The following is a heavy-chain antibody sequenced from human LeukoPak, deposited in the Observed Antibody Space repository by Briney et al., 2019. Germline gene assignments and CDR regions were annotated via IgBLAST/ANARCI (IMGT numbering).Heavy chain of an antibody. V-gene: IGHV3-53*01. J-gene: IGHJ6*03. CDR2: IYSDNT. Sequence: PGGSLRLSCTVSGFTVSSNSMSWVRQAPGKGLEWVSFIYSDNTHYSDSVKGRFTISRDSAKNSLYLQMNSLRAEDTAVYYCVSGGHMDVWGKGTTVTVSS. D-gene: IGHD3-16*01. CDR3: VSGGHMDV. CDR1: GFTVSSNS.